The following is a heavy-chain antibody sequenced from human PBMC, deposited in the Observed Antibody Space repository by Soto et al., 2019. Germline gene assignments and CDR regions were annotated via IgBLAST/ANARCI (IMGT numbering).Heavy chain of an antibody. CDR2: IYYSGST. J-gene: IGHJ6*02. V-gene: IGHV4-59*01. D-gene: IGHD6-19*01. Sequence: SETLSLTCTVSGGSISSYYWSWIRQPPGKGLEWIGYIYYSGSTNCNPSLKSRVTISVDTSKNQFSLKLSSMTAADTAVYYCARDWAHSSGQDHYYYYYGMDVWGQGTTVTVSS. CDR1: GGSISSYY. CDR3: ARDWAHSSGQDHYYYYYGMDV.